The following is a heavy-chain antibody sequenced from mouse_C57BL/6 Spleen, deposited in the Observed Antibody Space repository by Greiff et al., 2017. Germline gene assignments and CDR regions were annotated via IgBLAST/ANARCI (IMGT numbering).Heavy chain of an antibody. D-gene: IGHD1-1*01. Sequence: EVQLVESGGGLVKPGGSLKLSCAASGFTFSSYTMSWVRQTPEKRLEWVANISGGGGNTYYPDSVKGRFTISRDNAKNTLYLQMRSLRSEDTALSYCSRARDYYYGSSYFDCWGHGPTLT. J-gene: IGHJ2*01. CDR2: ISGGGGNT. V-gene: IGHV5-9*01. CDR3: SRARDYYYGSSYFDC. CDR1: GFTFSSYT.